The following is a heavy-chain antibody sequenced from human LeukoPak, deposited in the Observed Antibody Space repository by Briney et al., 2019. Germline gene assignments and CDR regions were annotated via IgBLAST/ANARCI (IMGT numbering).Heavy chain of an antibody. CDR3: ARGAAPYYYDSRGPYYFDY. CDR1: GFTFSSYE. D-gene: IGHD3-22*01. J-gene: IGHJ4*02. Sequence: GGSLRLSCAASGFTFSSYEMNWVRQAPGKGLEWVSYISSSGSTIYYADSVKGRFTISRDNAKNSLYLQMNSLRAEDTAVYYCARGAAPYYYDSRGPYYFDYWGRGTLVTVSS. V-gene: IGHV3-48*03. CDR2: ISSSGSTI.